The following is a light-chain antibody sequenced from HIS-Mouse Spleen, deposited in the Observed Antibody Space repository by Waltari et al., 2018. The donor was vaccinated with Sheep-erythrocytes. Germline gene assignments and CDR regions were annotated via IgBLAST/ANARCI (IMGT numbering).Light chain of an antibody. CDR1: SSDCGGHNY. CDR2: DVS. CDR3: CSYAGSYNHV. V-gene: IGLV2-11*01. Sequence: QSALTQPRSVSGSPGQSITISCTAPSSDCGGHNYLSWYQQHPVKAPKLMIYDVSKRPSGVPDRFSGSKSGNTASLTISGLQAEDEADYYCCSYAGSYNHVFATGTKVTVL. J-gene: IGLJ1*01.